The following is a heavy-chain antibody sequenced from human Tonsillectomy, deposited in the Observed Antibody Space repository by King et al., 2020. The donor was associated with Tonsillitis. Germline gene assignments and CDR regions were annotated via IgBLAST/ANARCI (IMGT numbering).Heavy chain of an antibody. CDR3: AKDPPNYDSSGYYFY. CDR2: ISGSCSST. V-gene: IGHV3-23*04. D-gene: IGHD3-22*01. Sequence: VQLVESGGGLVQPGGSLRLSCAASGFTFNSYAMSWVRQAPGKGLEWVSVISGSCSSTYYADSVKGRFTISRDNSKTTLYLQRNSLRVEDTAVYYCAKDPPNYDSSGYYFYWGQGTLVTVSS. CDR1: GFTFNSYA. J-gene: IGHJ4*02.